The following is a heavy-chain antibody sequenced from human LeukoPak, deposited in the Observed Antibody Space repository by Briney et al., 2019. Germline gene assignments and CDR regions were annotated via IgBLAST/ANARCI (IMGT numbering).Heavy chain of an antibody. CDR3: ARAYGSGSFVYFDY. CDR1: GFTFSSYA. J-gene: IGHJ4*02. Sequence: GGSLRLSCAASGFTFSSYAMHWVRQAPGKGLEWVAVISYDGSNKYYADSVKGRFTISRDNSENTLYLQMNSLRAEDTAAYYCARAYGSGSFVYFDYWGQGTLVTVSS. D-gene: IGHD3-10*01. CDR2: ISYDGSNK. V-gene: IGHV3-30*04.